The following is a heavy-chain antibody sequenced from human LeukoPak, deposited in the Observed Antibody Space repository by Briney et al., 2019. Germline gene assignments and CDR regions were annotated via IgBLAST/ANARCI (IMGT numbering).Heavy chain of an antibody. CDR1: GFTLSSYG. CDR2: IRYDGSNK. Sequence: GGSLRLSCAASGFTLSSYGMHWVRQAPGKGLEWVAFIRYDGSNKYYADSVKGRFTISRDNSKNTLYLQMNSLRAEDTAVYYCAKIAAANCGGDCYSGAYYFDYWGQGTLVTVSS. V-gene: IGHV3-30*02. D-gene: IGHD2-21*02. CDR3: AKIAAANCGGDCYSGAYYFDY. J-gene: IGHJ4*02.